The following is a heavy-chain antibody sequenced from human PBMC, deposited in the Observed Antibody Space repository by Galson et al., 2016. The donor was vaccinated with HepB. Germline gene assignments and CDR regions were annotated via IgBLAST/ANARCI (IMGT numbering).Heavy chain of an antibody. CDR1: GYTFTTYW. V-gene: IGHV5-10-1*01. CDR2: IDPSDSYT. D-gene: IGHD1-26*01. J-gene: IGHJ4*02. CDR3: ARHPPSGSHCVD. Sequence: QSGAEVKKPGESLRISCKGSGYTFTTYWISWVRQMPGKGLEWLGRIDPSDSYTNYSPSFQGHVTISADKSISTAYLQWSSLKASDTAMYYCARHPPSGSHCVDWGQGTLVTVSS.